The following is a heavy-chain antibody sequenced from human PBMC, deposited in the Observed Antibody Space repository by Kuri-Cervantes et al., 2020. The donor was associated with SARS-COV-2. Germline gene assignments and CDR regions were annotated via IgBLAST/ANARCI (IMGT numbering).Heavy chain of an antibody. Sequence: LSLTCAASGFSFSTHGMNWVRQAPGKGLEWVSYISSSSSTIHYADSVKGRFTISRDNAKKSLFLQMNSLRAEDTAVYYCASEVIPNPSEKYAYYGLDVWGQGTTVTVSS. CDR1: GFSFSTHG. J-gene: IGHJ6*02. V-gene: IGHV3-48*01. D-gene: IGHD1-26*01. CDR2: ISSSSSTI. CDR3: ASEVIPNPSEKYAYYGLDV.